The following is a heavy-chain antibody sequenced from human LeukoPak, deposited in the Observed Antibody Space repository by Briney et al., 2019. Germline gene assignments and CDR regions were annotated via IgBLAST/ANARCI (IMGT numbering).Heavy chain of an antibody. J-gene: IGHJ4*02. Sequence: SETLSLTCTVSGYSISSGYYWGWIRQPPGKGLEWIGSIYHSGSTYYNPSLKSRVTISVDTSKNQFSLKLSSVTAADTAVYYCARAIAVAPRSFDYWGQGTLVTVSS. CDR3: ARAIAVAPRSFDY. D-gene: IGHD6-19*01. CDR1: GYSISSGYY. CDR2: IYHSGST. V-gene: IGHV4-38-2*02.